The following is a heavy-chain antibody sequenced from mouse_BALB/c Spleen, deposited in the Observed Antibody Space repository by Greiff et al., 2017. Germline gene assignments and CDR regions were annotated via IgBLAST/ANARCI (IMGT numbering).Heavy chain of an antibody. V-gene: IGHV2-2*02. D-gene: IGHD2-3*01. J-gene: IGHJ3*01. CDR2: IWSGGST. CDR3: ARNNDGYSAWFAY. CDR1: GFSLTSYG. Sequence: QVQLKESGPGLVQPSQSLSITCTVSGFSLTSYGVHWVRQSPGKGLEWLGVIWSGGSTDYNAAFISRLSISKDNSKSQVFFKMNSLQANDTAIYYCARNNDGYSAWFAYWGQGTLGTVSA.